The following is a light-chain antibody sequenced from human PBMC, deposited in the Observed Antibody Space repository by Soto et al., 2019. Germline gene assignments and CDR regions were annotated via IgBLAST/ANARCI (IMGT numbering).Light chain of an antibody. CDR2: EVR. CDR3: SSYTSSSTYV. CDR1: SSDVGGYNY. Sequence: QSVLTQPASLSGSPGQSITISCTGTSSDVGGYNYVSWYQQHPGKAPKLMIYEVRNRPSGVSNRFSGSKSGNTASLTISGLQAEDEADYYCSSYTSSSTYVFGTGTKVTVL. J-gene: IGLJ1*01. V-gene: IGLV2-14*01.